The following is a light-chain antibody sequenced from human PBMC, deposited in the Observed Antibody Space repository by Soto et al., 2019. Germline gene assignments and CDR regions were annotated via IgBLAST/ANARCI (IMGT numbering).Light chain of an antibody. Sequence: QAVLTQSSSASASLGSSVKLTCTLSSGHSTFIIAWHQQQPGKAPRYLMKLEGSGSYYKGSGVPDRFSGSSSVADCYLTISNLKFEDEDDYYCATWDSTTPAVFGGGTQLTVL. CDR1: SGHSTFI. J-gene: IGLJ7*01. CDR3: ATWDSTTPAV. CDR2: LEGSGSY. V-gene: IGLV4-60*02.